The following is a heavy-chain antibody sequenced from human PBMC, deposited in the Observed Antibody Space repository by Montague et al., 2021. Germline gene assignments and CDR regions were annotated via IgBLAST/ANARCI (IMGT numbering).Heavy chain of an antibody. CDR3: TRGEVAVTGIDY. CDR2: ISHTGST. Sequence: SETLSLTCAVYGGSLSGYIWNWIRQPPGRDLEWIGQISHTGSTSYNPSLKSRVTMSVDTSENHVSPRLSSVTAADTAVYYCTRGEVAVTGIDYWGQGALVTVSS. V-gene: IGHV4-34*01. CDR1: GGSLSGYI. J-gene: IGHJ4*02. D-gene: IGHD6-19*01.